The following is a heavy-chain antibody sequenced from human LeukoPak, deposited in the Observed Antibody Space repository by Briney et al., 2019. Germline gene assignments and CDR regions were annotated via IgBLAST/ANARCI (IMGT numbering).Heavy chain of an antibody. Sequence: SETLSLTCTVSGGSISSYYWSWIRQPPGKGLEWIGYTYYSGSTNYNPSLKSRVTISVDTSRNSFSLELSSVTAADTAVNYCARVGYCGGDCYPFDYWGQGTLTTISS. V-gene: IGHV4-59*12. D-gene: IGHD2-21*02. CDR3: ARVGYCGGDCYPFDY. J-gene: IGHJ4*02. CDR1: GGSISSYY. CDR2: TYYSGST.